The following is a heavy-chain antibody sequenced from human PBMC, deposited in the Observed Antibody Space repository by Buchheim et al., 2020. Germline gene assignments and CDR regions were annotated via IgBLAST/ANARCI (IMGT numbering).Heavy chain of an antibody. CDR3: ARAHKSYDFWSGPFGD. CDR1: GGSISSGGYS. V-gene: IGHV4-30-2*01. Sequence: QLQLQESGSGLVKPSQTLSLTCAVSGGSISSGGYSWSWLRQPPGKGLEWIGYIYHSGSTYYNPSLKSRVSISVDRSKNQFFLKLSSVTAADTAVYYCARAHKSYDFWSGPFGDWGQGTL. CDR2: IYHSGST. J-gene: IGHJ4*02. D-gene: IGHD3-3*01.